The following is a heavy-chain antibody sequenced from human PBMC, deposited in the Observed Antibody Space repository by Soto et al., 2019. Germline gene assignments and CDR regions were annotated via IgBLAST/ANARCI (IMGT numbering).Heavy chain of an antibody. Sequence: EVPLVESGGGLVQPGGSLRLSCAASGLTVSSNYMSWVRQAPGKGLEWLSVIYSDGTTYYGDSVKGRFTISRDNSKNTLYLQMTRLRAEDTAVYYCARAAGLYWGQGTLVSVSS. D-gene: IGHD3-10*01. V-gene: IGHV3-66*01. J-gene: IGHJ4*02. CDR3: ARAAGLY. CDR2: IYSDGTT. CDR1: GLTVSSNY.